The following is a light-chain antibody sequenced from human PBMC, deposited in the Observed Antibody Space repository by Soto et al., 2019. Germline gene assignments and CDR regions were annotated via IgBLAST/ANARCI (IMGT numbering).Light chain of an antibody. CDR3: AAWDDSLRGVV. CDR1: SSNIGSNY. CDR2: RNN. V-gene: IGLV1-47*01. J-gene: IGLJ2*01. Sequence: QPVLTQPPSASGTPGQRVTISCSGSSSNIGSNYVYWYQQLPGTAPKLLIYRNNQRPSGVPDRFSGSKSGTSVSLAISGLRSEDEADYYCAAWDDSLRGVVFGGGTKLTVL.